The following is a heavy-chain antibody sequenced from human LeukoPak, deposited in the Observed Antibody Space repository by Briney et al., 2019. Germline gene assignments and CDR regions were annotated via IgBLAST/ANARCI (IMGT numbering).Heavy chain of an antibody. CDR3: ARDPNGDYVGAFDFQR. J-gene: IGHJ1*01. CDR2: ISGAGT. Sequence: VGSLRVYCAASGFTFSNYALTWVRQAPGRGLEWVSSISGAGTYYADSVKGRFSISRDNYKNTLYLQMSSLRAEDTAVYYCARDPNGDYVGAFDFQRWGEGTLVTVSS. CDR1: GFTFSNYA. V-gene: IGHV3-23*01. D-gene: IGHD4-17*01.